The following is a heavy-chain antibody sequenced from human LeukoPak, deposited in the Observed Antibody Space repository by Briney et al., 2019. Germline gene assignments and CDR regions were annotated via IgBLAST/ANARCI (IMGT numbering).Heavy chain of an antibody. CDR1: GGSFSGCY. Sequence: PSETLSLTCAVYGGSFSGCYWSWIRQPPGKGLEWIGEINHSGSTNYNPSLKSRVTISVDTSKNQFSLKLSSVTAADTAVYYCASVYYYDSSGYPDAFDIWGQGTMVTVSS. V-gene: IGHV4-34*01. CDR2: INHSGST. D-gene: IGHD3-22*01. J-gene: IGHJ3*02. CDR3: ASVYYYDSSGYPDAFDI.